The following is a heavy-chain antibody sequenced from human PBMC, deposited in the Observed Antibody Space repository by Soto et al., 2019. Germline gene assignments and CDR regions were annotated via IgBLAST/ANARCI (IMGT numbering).Heavy chain of an antibody. J-gene: IGHJ4*01. V-gene: IGHV4-31*03. CDR2: IYYSGNT. D-gene: IGHD6-19*01. CDR1: GGSINNAGYY. Sequence: SETLSLTCTVSGGSINNAGYYWTWIRQHPRKGLEWIGYIYYSGNTFYNPSLKSRVSISVDTSKNQFSLNLTSVTAADTVVFYCARADWSGWIDYWGHGTLVTVSS. CDR3: ARADWSGWIDY.